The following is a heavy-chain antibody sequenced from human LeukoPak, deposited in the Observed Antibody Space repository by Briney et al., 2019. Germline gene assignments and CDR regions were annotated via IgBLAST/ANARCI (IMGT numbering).Heavy chain of an antibody. CDR2: IYYNGST. CDR3: ARGELYYDTYYFDY. D-gene: IGHD3-3*01. Sequence: PSETLSLTCTVSGGSISSYYWSWIRQPPGKGLEWIGYIYYNGSTNYNPSLKSRVTISVDTSKNQFSLKLSSVTAADTAVYYCARGELYYDTYYFDYWGQGTLVTVSS. J-gene: IGHJ4*02. V-gene: IGHV4-59*01. CDR1: GGSISSYY.